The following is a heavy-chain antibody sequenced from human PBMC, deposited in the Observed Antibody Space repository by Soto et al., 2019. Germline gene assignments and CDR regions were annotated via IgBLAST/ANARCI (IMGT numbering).Heavy chain of an antibody. Sequence: KRAPASVKVSCKASESTFMNYDISWVRQATGQALEWMGWMHPNSGNTGYALKSPGRVSMTRNTSIYTVYLELSSLASDDTAVYYCVRMASSETLNWFDPWGQRSLVSVSS. V-gene: IGHV1-8*01. J-gene: IGHJ5*02. D-gene: IGHD3-16*01. CDR3: VRMASSETLNWFDP. CDR2: MHPNSGNT. CDR1: ESTFMNYD.